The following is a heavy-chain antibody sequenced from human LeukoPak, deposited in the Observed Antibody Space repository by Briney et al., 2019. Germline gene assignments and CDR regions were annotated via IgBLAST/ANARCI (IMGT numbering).Heavy chain of an antibody. Sequence: SETLSLTCAVYGGSFSGYYWSWLRQPPGKGLEWIGEINHSGSTNYNPSLKSRVTISVDTSKNQFSLKLSSVTAADTAVYYCARGRKGLYGSGMPFGYWGQGTLVTVSS. CDR2: INHSGST. D-gene: IGHD3-10*01. CDR1: GGSFSGYY. J-gene: IGHJ4*02. V-gene: IGHV4-34*01. CDR3: ARGRKGLYGSGMPFGY.